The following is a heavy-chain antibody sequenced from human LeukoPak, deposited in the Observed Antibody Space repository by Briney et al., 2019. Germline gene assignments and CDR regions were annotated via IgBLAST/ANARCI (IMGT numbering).Heavy chain of an antibody. J-gene: IGHJ4*02. CDR2: IWYDGSNK. D-gene: IGHD7-27*01. V-gene: IGHV3-33*06. Sequence: AGGSLRLSCAASGFTFSSYDMHWVRQAPGKGLEWVAVIWYDGSNKYYADSVKGRFTISRDDSKNTLYLQMNSLRAEDTAVYYCAKAQLGIGVDYWGQGTLVTVSS. CDR1: GFTFSSYD. CDR3: AKAQLGIGVDY.